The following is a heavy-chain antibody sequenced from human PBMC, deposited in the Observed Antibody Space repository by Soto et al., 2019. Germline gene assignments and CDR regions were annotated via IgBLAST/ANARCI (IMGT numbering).Heavy chain of an antibody. V-gene: IGHV3-74*01. J-gene: IGHJ4*02. CDR2: LDNDGTNT. Sequence: GGSLRLSCAASVFTFSTYWMHWVRQSPGKGLVWVSRLDNDGTNTRYADSVKGRFTVSRDNGKNTAYLQMDSLRAEDTAVYYCARDGATYFEYWGQGTLVSVSS. D-gene: IGHD3-16*01. CDR3: ARDGATYFEY. CDR1: VFTFSTYW.